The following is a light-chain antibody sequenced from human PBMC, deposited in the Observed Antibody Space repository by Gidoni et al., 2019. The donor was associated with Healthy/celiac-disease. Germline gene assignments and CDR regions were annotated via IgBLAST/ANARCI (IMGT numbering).Light chain of an antibody. CDR1: QSISSY. Sequence: DIQMTQSPSSLSASVGDRVTITCRASQSISSYLNWYQQKPGKAPQLLIYAASSLQSGVPSRFSCSGSGTDFTLTISSLQPEDFATYYCQQSYSTPDTFGQXTKLEIK. J-gene: IGKJ2*01. CDR3: QQSYSTPDT. V-gene: IGKV1-39*01. CDR2: AAS.